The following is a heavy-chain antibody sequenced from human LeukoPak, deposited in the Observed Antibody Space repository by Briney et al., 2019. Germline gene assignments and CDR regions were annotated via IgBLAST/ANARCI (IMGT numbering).Heavy chain of an antibody. CDR3: ARGWEYSSAPLYYFDY. J-gene: IGHJ4*02. Sequence: KPSETLSLTCAVYGGSFSGYYWSWIRQPPGKGLEWIGEINHIGSTNYNPSLKSRATISINTSKNQFSLKLSSVTAADTAVYYCARGWEYSSAPLYYFDYWGQGTLVTVSS. V-gene: IGHV4-34*01. D-gene: IGHD6-6*01. CDR2: INHIGST. CDR1: GGSFSGYY.